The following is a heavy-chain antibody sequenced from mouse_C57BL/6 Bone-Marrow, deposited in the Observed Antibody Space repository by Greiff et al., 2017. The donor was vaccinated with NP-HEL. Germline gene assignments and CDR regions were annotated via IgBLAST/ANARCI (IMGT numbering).Heavy chain of an antibody. CDR3: ARDYYGSSDY. V-gene: IGHV1-69*01. Sequence: QVQLKQPGAELVMPGASVKLSCKASGYTFTGYWMHWVKQRPGQGLEWIGEIDPSDSYTNYNQKFKGKSTLTVDKSSSTAYMQLSSLTSEDSAVYYCARDYYGSSDYWGQGTTLTVSS. CDR1: GYTFTGYW. CDR2: IDPSDSYT. J-gene: IGHJ2*01. D-gene: IGHD1-1*01.